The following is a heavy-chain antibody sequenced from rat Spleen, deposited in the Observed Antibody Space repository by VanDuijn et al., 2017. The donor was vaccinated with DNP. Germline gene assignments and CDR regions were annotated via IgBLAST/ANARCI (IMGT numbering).Heavy chain of an antibody. CDR1: GYSITSNY. J-gene: IGHJ2*01. CDR2: ISYSGST. V-gene: IGHV3-1*01. CDR3: ARWGGRYFDY. D-gene: IGHD5-1*01. Sequence: EVQLQESGPGLVKPSQSLSLTCSVTGYSITSNYWAWIRKFPGNKMEWMGYISYSGSTSYNPSLKSLISITRDTSKNQFFLQLKSVTTEDTATYYCARWGGRYFDYWGQGVMVTVSS.